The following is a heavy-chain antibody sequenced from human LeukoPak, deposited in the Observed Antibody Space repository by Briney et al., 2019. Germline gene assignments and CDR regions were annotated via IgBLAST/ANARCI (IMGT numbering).Heavy chain of an antibody. CDR1: GFTFSSYS. CDR3: ARELLTYSNHKLGHYMDV. CDR2: ISSSSNYI. V-gene: IGHV3-21*01. D-gene: IGHD4-11*01. J-gene: IGHJ6*03. Sequence: KPGGSLRLSCAASGFTFSSYSINWVRQAPGKGLEWVSCISSSSNYIYYADSVKGRFTISRENAKNSLYLQMDSLRAEDTAVYYCARELLTYSNHKLGHYMDVWGKGTTVTVSS.